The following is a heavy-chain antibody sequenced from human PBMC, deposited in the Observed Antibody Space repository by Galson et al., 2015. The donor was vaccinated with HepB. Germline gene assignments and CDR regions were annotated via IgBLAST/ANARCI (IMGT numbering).Heavy chain of an antibody. V-gene: IGHV3-21*01. Sequence: SLRLSCAASGFIFSTYSMNWVRQAPGKGLEWVSSISTSSSYIYYADSVKGRFTISRDNAKNSLYLQMNSLRDEDTAVYYCPRDFLTYYYYYGMDVWGQGTTVTVSS. CDR2: ISTSSSYI. CDR1: GFIFSTYS. CDR3: PRDFLTYYYYYGMDV. J-gene: IGHJ6*02.